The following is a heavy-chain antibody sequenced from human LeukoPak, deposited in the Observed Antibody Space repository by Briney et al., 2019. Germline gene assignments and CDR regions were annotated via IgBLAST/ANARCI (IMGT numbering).Heavy chain of an antibody. CDR1: GFTFSSYA. J-gene: IGHJ4*02. CDR3: ASPGGGGVATPIPY. CDR2: ISYDGSNK. D-gene: IGHD3-16*01. V-gene: IGHV3-30-3*01. Sequence: GRSLRLSCAASGFTFSSYAMHWVRQAPGKGLEWVAVISYDGSNKYYADSVKGRFTISRDNAKNSLYLQMNSLRAEDTAVYYCASPGGGGVATPIPYWGQGTLVTVSS.